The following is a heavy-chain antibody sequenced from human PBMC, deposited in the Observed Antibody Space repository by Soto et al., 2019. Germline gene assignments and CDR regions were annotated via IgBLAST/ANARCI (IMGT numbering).Heavy chain of an antibody. Sequence: XGSLKLSCAAAGCTFSSYGMHWVRQAPGKGLEWVAVISYDGSNKYYADSVKGRFTISRDNSKNTLYLQMNSLRPEDTAVYYCAKVHCSSASCYPNYYYYYGMDVWGQGTTVTVSS. CDR1: GCTFSSYG. CDR3: AKVHCSSASCYPNYYYYYGMDV. CDR2: ISYDGSNK. D-gene: IGHD2-2*01. V-gene: IGHV3-30*18. J-gene: IGHJ6*02.